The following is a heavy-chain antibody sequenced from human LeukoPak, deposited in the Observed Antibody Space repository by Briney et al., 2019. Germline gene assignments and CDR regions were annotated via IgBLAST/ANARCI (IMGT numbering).Heavy chain of an antibody. V-gene: IGHV3-73*01. CDR2: IRXXXXXFXT. CDR1: GFXLSGXX. J-gene: IGHJ3*01. Sequence: GSXXLSCAASGFXLSGXXXXXVRQASGKXXXXXXXIRXXXXXFXTAXAXXXXXXXXXSXDDSQNTAYLQMNSLKTEDTAVYYCTRHGRGSLNVFDVWGQGTMVTVSS. D-gene: IGHD1-26*01. CDR3: TRHGRGSLNVFDV.